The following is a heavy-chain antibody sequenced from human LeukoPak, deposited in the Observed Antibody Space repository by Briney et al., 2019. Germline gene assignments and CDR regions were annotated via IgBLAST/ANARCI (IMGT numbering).Heavy chain of an antibody. V-gene: IGHV3-64D*06. CDR1: GFTFSSFV. CDR2: ITSNGGST. Sequence: PGGSLRLSCSASGFTFSSFVMHWVRQAPGKGLEYVSRITSNGGSTYYADSVKGRFTISRDNPKNTLYLQMSSLRDEDTAVYYCVNQISGWVYWGQGTMVTVSS. J-gene: IGHJ4*02. CDR3: VNQISGWVY. D-gene: IGHD6-19*01.